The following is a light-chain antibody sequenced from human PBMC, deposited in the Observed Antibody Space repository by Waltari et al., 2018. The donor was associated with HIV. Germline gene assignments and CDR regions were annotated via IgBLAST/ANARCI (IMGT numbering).Light chain of an antibody. V-gene: IGLV2-11*01. CDR2: DVS. J-gene: IGLJ3*02. CDR3: CSYAGSYTRV. Sequence: QSALTQPRSVSGSPGQSVTIYCTGTSRDVGAYNYVSWYQQHPGKAPKVVISDVSKRPSGVPDRFSGSKCGNTASLTISGLHAEDEADYYCCSYAGSYTRVFGGGTKLTVL. CDR1: SRDVGAYNY.